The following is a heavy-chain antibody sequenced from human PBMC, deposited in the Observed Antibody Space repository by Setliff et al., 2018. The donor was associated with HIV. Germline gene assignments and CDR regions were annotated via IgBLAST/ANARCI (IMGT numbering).Heavy chain of an antibody. Sequence: GESLRLSCAASGFTFSRYWMSWVCQAPGKGLEWVANINQDGSEKYYVDSVKGRFTISRDNAKNSLYLQMNSLRADDTAVYYCARVWDYGSGSYGMDVWGQGTTVTVS. CDR2: INQDGSEK. CDR1: GFTFSRYW. CDR3: ARVWDYGSGSYGMDV. J-gene: IGHJ6*02. D-gene: IGHD3-10*01. V-gene: IGHV3-7*01.